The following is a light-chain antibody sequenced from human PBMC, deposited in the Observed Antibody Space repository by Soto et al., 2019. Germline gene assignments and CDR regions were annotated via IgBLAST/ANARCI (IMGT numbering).Light chain of an antibody. CDR3: QHSSTIPLT. CDR2: AAS. J-gene: IGKJ4*01. CDR1: QSISTY. V-gene: IGKV1-39*01. Sequence: DIQMTQSPASLAASVGDRVTITCRASQSISTYLNWYQQRPGQAPKVLIYAASTLRSGVPTRFSGSGAGTDFTLTISSLQPEDFATYYCQHSSTIPLTFGGGTKVEIK.